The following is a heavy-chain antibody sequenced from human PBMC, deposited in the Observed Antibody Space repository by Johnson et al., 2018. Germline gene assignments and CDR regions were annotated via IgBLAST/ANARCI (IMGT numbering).Heavy chain of an antibody. D-gene: IGHD4-11*01. V-gene: IGHV3-30*18. CDR2: ISYDGSNK. CDR1: GFTFSSYG. Sequence: VQLVQSGGGVVQPGRSLRLSCAASGFTFSSYGMHWVRQAPGKGLEWVAVISYDGSNKYYADSVKGRFTNSRDNSKNTLYLQMNSMRAEDTAVYYCAKEPGLQYSNYYYFYMDVWGKGTTVTVSS. CDR3: AKEPGLQYSNYYYFYMDV. J-gene: IGHJ6*03.